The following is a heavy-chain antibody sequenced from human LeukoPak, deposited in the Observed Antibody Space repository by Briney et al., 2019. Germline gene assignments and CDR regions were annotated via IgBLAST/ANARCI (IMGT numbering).Heavy chain of an antibody. Sequence: SETLSLTCAVYGGSFSDYYWSWIRQPPGKGLEWIGEINHRGRTNYNPSLKSRVTISVDKSKNQFSLKLSSVTAADTAVYYCASSFAIDSTLDYWGQGTLVTVSS. V-gene: IGHV4-34*01. J-gene: IGHJ4*02. CDR3: ASSFAIDSTLDY. CDR1: GGSFSDYY. CDR2: INHRGRT. D-gene: IGHD2/OR15-2a*01.